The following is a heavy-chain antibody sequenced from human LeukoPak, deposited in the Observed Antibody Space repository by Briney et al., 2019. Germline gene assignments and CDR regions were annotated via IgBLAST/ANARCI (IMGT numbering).Heavy chain of an antibody. CDR1: GRSISIYY. V-gene: IGHV4-59*01. J-gene: IGHJ4*02. CDR2: ISYSGST. D-gene: IGHD5-12*01. CDR3: ARGFDSKSTYFDY. Sequence: SETLSLTYTVSGRSISIYYWNWIRQPPGKGLEGIGYISYSGSTNYNPTLKSRVTISLDTSKNQFSLNLRSVTAADTAVYYCARGFDSKSTYFDYWGQGTLVTVSS.